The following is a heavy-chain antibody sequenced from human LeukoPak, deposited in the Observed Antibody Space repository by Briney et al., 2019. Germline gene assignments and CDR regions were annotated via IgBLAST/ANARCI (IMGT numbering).Heavy chain of an antibody. CDR3: ARGGQWLVPVDY. J-gene: IGHJ4*02. Sequence: WVRQAPGQGLEWMGWISAYNGNTNYAQKLQGRVTMTTDTSTSTAYMELRSLRSDDTAVYYCARGGQWLVPVDYWGQGTLVTVSS. V-gene: IGHV1-18*01. D-gene: IGHD6-19*01. CDR2: ISAYNGNT.